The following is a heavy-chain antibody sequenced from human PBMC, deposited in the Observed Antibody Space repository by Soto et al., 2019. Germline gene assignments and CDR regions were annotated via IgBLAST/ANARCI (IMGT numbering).Heavy chain of an antibody. D-gene: IGHD6-19*01. V-gene: IGHV4-4*02. J-gene: IGHJ3*02. CDR2: IYHSGNT. CDR1: SGSISSSNW. CDR3: ATYIAVAGYTFDI. Sequence: QVQLQESGPGLVKPSGTLSLTCAVSSGSISSSNWWSWVRQPPGKGLEWIGEIYHSGNTNYNPSLKSRVTMSVDKSNSQCSLKLSSVTAADTAVYYCATYIAVAGYTFDIWGQGTMVTVSS.